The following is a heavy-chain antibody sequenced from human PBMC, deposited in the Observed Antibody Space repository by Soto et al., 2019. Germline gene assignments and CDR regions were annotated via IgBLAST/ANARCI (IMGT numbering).Heavy chain of an antibody. V-gene: IGHV5-51*01. CDR2: IYPGDSDT. J-gene: IGHJ3*02. CDR1: GYSFTSYC. CDR3: ARNFTQAWWEVDAFDI. Sequence: GESVKISCKGSGYSFTSYCIGWVRQMPGKGLEWMGIIYPGDSDTRYSPSFQGQVTISADKSISTAYLQWSSLKASDTAMYYCARNFTQAWWEVDAFDIWGQGPMITFS. D-gene: IGHD1-26*01.